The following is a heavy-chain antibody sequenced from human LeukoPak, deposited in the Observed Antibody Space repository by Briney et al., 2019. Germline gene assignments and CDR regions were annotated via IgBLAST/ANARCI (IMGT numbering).Heavy chain of an antibody. CDR2: ISGSGGST. J-gene: IGHJ4*02. V-gene: IGHV3-23*01. CDR3: AKDQDYGGNPGPGY. D-gene: IGHD4-17*01. CDR1: GFTFSSYA. Sequence: PGGSLRLSCAASGFTFSSYAMSWVRQAPGKGLEWVSAISGSGGSTYYADSVKGRFTISRDNSKNTLYLQMNSLRAEDTAVYYCAKDQDYGGNPGPGYWGQGTLVTVSS.